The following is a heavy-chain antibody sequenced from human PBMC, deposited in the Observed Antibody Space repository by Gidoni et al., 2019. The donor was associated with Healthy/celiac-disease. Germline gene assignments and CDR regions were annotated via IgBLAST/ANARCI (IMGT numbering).Heavy chain of an antibody. D-gene: IGHD4-17*01. J-gene: IGHJ6*02. CDR1: GYSFTSYW. CDR2: IYPGDSDT. V-gene: IGHV5-51*01. Sequence: EVQLVQSGAEVKKPGESRKISCKGSGYSFTSYWLGWVRQMPGKGLEWMGIIYPGDSDTRYSPSFQGQATISADKSISTAYLQWSSLKASDTAMYYCARVAYYGDYYRGDYYYYGMDVWGQGTTVTVSS. CDR3: ARVAYYGDYYRGDYYYYGMDV.